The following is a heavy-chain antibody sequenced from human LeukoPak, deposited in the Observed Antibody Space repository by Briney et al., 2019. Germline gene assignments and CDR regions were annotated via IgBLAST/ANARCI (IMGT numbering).Heavy chain of an antibody. CDR1: GYTFTGYS. CDR3: AREISRTLFY. CDR2: ISPNRGGT. Sequence: ASVKVSCKASGYTFTGYSMHWVRQAPGQGLEWMGWISPNRGGTNYAQKFQGRVTLTRDTSITTVYIELSSLRSDDTAVYYCAREISRTLFYWGQGALVTVSS. J-gene: IGHJ4*02. D-gene: IGHD2-15*01. V-gene: IGHV1-2*02.